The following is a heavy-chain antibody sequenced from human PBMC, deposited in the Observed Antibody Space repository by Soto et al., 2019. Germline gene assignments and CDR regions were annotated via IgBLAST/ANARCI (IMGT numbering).Heavy chain of an antibody. J-gene: IGHJ4*02. CDR1: GGSMRSSGYY. Sequence: SETLSLTCTVSGGSMRSSGYYWGWIRQPPGKGLEWIGSVYYSGSTYYNSSLKSRVTISVDTSKNQFSLRLTSVTAVDTAVYYCARVKDFGDLFDSWGQGTLVTVSS. CDR3: ARVKDFGDLFDS. D-gene: IGHD4-17*01. CDR2: VYYSGST. V-gene: IGHV4-39*01.